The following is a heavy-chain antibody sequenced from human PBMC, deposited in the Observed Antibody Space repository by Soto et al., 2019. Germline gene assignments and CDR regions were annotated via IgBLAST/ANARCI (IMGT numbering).Heavy chain of an antibody. CDR2: ISAYNGNT. CDR3: ARASPRRPYDY. CDR1: GYTFTSYD. J-gene: IGHJ4*02. Sequence: GASVKVSCKASGYTFTSYDINWVRQAPGQGLEWMGWISAYNGNTTYAQKLQGRVTMTTDTSTSTAYMELRSLRSDDTAVYYCARASPRRPYDYWGQGTLVTVSS. V-gene: IGHV1-18*01.